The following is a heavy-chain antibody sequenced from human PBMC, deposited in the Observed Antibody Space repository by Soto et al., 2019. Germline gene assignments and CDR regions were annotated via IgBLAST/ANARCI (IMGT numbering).Heavy chain of an antibody. Sequence: EVQLVESGGGLVQPGGSLRLSCAASGFTFSTYAMHWVRQAPGKGLECVSAITTNGGNTDYASSVKGRLTISRDNSKNTLYLQMGSLRAEDMAVYYCARRIPFGYGMDVWGQGTTVTVSS. CDR2: ITTNGGNT. CDR1: GFTFSTYA. CDR3: ARRIPFGYGMDV. V-gene: IGHV3-64*01. J-gene: IGHJ6*02. D-gene: IGHD2-21*01.